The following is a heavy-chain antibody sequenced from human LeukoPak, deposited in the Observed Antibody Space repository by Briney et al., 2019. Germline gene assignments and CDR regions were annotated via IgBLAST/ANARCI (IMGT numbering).Heavy chain of an antibody. CDR3: ARYLVRGAMIAYFDY. CDR1: GFTFSNYA. D-gene: IGHD3-10*01. J-gene: IGHJ4*02. Sequence: AWGSLRLSCAASGFTFSNYAMSWVRQAPGKGLEWVSGISGRGGTTDYADSVKGRFTIPRDNSKNTVYLQMNSLRAEDTAVYYCARYLVRGAMIAYFDYWGQGTLATVSS. CDR2: ISGRGGTT. V-gene: IGHV3-23*01.